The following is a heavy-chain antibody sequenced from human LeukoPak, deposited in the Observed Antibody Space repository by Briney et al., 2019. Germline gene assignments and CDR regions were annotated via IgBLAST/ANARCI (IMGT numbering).Heavy chain of an antibody. Sequence: ASVKVLCKASGYTFTSYGISWVRQAPGQGLEWMGWISAYNGNTNYAQKLQGRVTMTTDTSTSTAYMELRSLRSDDTAVYYCARDAETTDCSGGSCYRPTWFDPWGQGTLVTVSS. J-gene: IGHJ5*02. V-gene: IGHV1-18*01. CDR2: ISAYNGNT. CDR1: GYTFTSYG. D-gene: IGHD2-15*01. CDR3: ARDAETTDCSGGSCYRPTWFDP.